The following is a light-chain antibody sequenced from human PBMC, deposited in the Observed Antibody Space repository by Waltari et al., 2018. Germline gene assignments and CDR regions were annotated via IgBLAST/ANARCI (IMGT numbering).Light chain of an antibody. V-gene: IGKV1-39*01. J-gene: IGKJ2*01. CDR2: AAS. CDR1: QTLTTY. CDR3: QQSKEVPFT. Sequence: DIQLTQSPSYLYASVGDRVTITCRASQTLTTYLNWYQQRPGTAPKFLIYAASNLETGVPSRFSGGGSGTDFTLTISGLQPDDFATYYCQQSKEVPFTFGQGTKLEIK.